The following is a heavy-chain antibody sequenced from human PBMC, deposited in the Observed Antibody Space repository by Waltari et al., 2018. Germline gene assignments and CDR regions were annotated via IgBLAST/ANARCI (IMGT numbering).Heavy chain of an antibody. J-gene: IGHJ5*02. Sequence: EVQLVESGGGLVQPGGSLRLSCAASGFTFSSYEMNWVRQAPGKGLEWVSYLTSSGSTIYYADSVKGRFTISRDNAKNSLYLQMDSLRAEDTAVYYCAREGRRTENNWFDPWGQGTLVTVSS. CDR1: GFTFSSYE. CDR2: LTSSGSTI. D-gene: IGHD1-26*01. CDR3: AREGRRTENNWFDP. V-gene: IGHV3-48*03.